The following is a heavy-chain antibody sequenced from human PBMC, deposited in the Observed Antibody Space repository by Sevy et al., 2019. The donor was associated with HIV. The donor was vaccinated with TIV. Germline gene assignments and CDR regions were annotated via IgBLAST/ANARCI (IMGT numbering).Heavy chain of an antibody. CDR2: ISAYNGNT. CDR1: GYTFTSCG. CDR3: ARAMRVRSSSDFDY. J-gene: IGHJ4*02. V-gene: IGHV1-18*01. D-gene: IGHD6-6*01. Sequence: VSVKVSCKASGYTFTSCGISWVRQAPGQGLEWMGWISAYNGNTNYAQKLQGRVTMTTDTSTSTAYMELRTLRSDDTAVYYCARAMRVRSSSDFDYWGQGTLVTVSS.